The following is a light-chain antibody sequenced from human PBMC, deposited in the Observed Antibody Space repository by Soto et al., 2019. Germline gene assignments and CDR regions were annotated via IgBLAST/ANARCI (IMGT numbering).Light chain of an antibody. J-gene: IGLJ2*01. V-gene: IGLV1-40*01. CDR2: GNN. Sequence: QSVLTQPPSVSGAPGQRVTISCTGNSSNIGAGYDVHWYQQLPGTAPKLLIYGNNNRPSGVPDRFSGSKSGTSAALAITGLQADDEADYYCQSYDTSLSGSIFGGGTKLTVL. CDR1: SSNIGAGYD. CDR3: QSYDTSLSGSI.